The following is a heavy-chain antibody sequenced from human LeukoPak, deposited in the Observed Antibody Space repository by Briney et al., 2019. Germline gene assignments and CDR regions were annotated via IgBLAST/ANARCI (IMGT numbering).Heavy chain of an antibody. CDR1: GFTFSSYW. V-gene: IGHV3-7*01. CDR3: ATSWIPAMGAFDI. D-gene: IGHD2-2*01. CDR2: IKQDGSEK. Sequence: GGSLRLSCAASGFTFSSYWMSWVRQAPGKGLEWVANIKQDGSEKYYVDSVKGRFTISRDNAKNSLYLQMNSLRAEDTAVYYCATSWIPAMGAFDIWGQGTMVTVSS. J-gene: IGHJ3*02.